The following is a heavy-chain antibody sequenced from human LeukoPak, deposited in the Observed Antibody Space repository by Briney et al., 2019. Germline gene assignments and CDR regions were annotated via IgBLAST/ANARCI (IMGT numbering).Heavy chain of an antibody. D-gene: IGHD1-26*01. CDR3: VRGYSGSYRADY. CDR1: GFTFSSYA. J-gene: IGHJ4*02. CDR2: INSDGSST. V-gene: IGHV3-74*01. Sequence: GSLRLSCAASGFTFSSYAMSWVRQAPGKGLVWVSRINSDGSSTTYADSVKGRFTISRDNAETTPSLQVNSLRAEDTAVYYCVRGYSGSYRADYWGQGTLVTVSS.